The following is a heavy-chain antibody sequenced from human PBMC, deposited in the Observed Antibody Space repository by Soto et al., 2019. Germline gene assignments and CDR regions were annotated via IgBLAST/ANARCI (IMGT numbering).Heavy chain of an antibody. J-gene: IGHJ6*02. Sequence: QVQLVQSGAEVKKPGSSVKVSCKASGGTFSRYSITWVRQAPGHGLEWIGRIIPIFGIASYAQKFQGRVTLTADEATSPAYMELSSLRSDDKAVYYCAREDRDRETGLVPAAIDGMDVWGHGTPVTVSS. V-gene: IGHV1-69*08. CDR3: AREDRDRETGLVPAAIDGMDV. D-gene: IGHD2-2*01. CDR1: GGTFSRYS. CDR2: IIPIFGIA.